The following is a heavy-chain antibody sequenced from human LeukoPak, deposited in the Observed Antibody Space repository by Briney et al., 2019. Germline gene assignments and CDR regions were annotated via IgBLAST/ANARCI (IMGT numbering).Heavy chain of an antibody. Sequence: SETLSLTCTVSGGSISSYYWSWIRQPAGKGLEWIGRIYTSGSTNYNPSLKSRVTMSEDTSKNQFSLKLSSVTAADTAVYYCASELMVRGVTYWGQGTLVTVSS. V-gene: IGHV4-4*07. CDR1: GGSISSYY. J-gene: IGHJ4*02. CDR3: ASELMVRGVTY. D-gene: IGHD3-10*01. CDR2: IYTSGST.